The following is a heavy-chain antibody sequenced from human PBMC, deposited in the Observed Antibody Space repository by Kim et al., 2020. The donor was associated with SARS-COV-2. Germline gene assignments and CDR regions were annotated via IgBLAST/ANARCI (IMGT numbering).Heavy chain of an antibody. V-gene: IGHV3-33*05. J-gene: IGHJ5*02. CDR1: GFTFSSYG. D-gene: IGHD3-10*01. CDR2: ISYDGSNK. CDR3: ARDQASGIRNNWFDP. Sequence: GGSLRLSCAASGFTFSSYGMHWVRQAPGKGLEWVVVISYDGSNKYYADSVKGRFTISRDNSKNTLYLQMNSLRAEDTAVYYCARDQASGIRNNWFDPWGQGTLVTVSS.